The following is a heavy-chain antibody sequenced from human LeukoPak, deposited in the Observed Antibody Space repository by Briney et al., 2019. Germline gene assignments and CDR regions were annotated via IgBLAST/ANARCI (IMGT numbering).Heavy chain of an antibody. D-gene: IGHD3-3*01. Sequence: GGSLRLSCAASGFTFSSYSMNWVRQAPGKGLEWVSYISSSSSTIYYADSVKGRFTISRDNAKNSLYLQMNSLRAEDTAVYYCARESRYYDFWSGQGVWFDPWGQGTLVTVSS. V-gene: IGHV3-48*04. CDR3: ARESRYYDFWSGQGVWFDP. J-gene: IGHJ5*02. CDR1: GFTFSSYS. CDR2: ISSSSSTI.